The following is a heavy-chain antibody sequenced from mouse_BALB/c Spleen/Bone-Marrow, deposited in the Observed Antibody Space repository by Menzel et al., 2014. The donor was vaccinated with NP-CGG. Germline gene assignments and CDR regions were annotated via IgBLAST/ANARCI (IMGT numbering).Heavy chain of an antibody. V-gene: IGHV5-6-3*01. D-gene: IGHD1-1*01. CDR3: ARVYGWYFDV. J-gene: IGHJ1*01. CDR1: GFTFSSYG. Sequence: DVVLEESGGGLVQPGGSLKLSCVASGFTFSSYGMSWVRQTPDKRLELVATINNNGGSTYYPDSVKGQFTISRDNAKNTLYLQMSSLKSEDTAMYYCARVYGWYFDVCGSGTAV. CDR2: INNNGGST.